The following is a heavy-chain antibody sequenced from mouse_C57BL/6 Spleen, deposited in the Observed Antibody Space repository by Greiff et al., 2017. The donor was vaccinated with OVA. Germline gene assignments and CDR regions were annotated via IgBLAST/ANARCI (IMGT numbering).Heavy chain of an antibody. J-gene: IGHJ3*01. D-gene: IGHD1-1*01. Sequence: VKLMESGPGLVAPSQSLSITCTVSGFSLTSYGVSWVRQPPGKGLEWLGVIWGGGSTNYPSALISRLSISKDNSKSQVVLKLNRLQTDDTATYYCAKPEDYGSSLAWFAYWGQGTLVTVSA. CDR2: IWGGGST. V-gene: IGHV2-3*01. CDR1: GFSLTSYG. CDR3: AKPEDYGSSLAWFAY.